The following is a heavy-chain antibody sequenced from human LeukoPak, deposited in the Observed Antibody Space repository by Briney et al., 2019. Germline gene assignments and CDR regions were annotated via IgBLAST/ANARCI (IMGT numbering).Heavy chain of an antibody. CDR3: AGDHVRVFDP. J-gene: IGHJ5*02. CDR1: GGSISSGDYY. Sequence: PSEPLSLTCTLSGGSISSGDYYWRWIGQPPGKGLEWIGYIYYSGSTYYNPSLKSRVTISVDTSKNQFSLKLSSVTAADTVVYYCAGDHVRVFDPWGQGTLVTVSS. CDR2: IYYSGST. V-gene: IGHV4-30-4*01.